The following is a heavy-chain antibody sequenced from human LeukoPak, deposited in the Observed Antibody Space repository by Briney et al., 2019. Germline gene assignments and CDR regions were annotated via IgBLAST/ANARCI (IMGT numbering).Heavy chain of an antibody. D-gene: IGHD3-22*01. CDR2: ISAYNGNT. CDR3: ARDRALPAYYDSSGYDY. Sequence: ASVKVSCKASGYTFTSYGISWVRQAPGQGLEWMGWISAYNGNTNYAQKLQGRVTMTTDTSTSTAYMELRSLRSDDTAVYYCARDRALPAYYDSSGYDYWGQGTLVTVSS. J-gene: IGHJ4*02. CDR1: GYTFTSYG. V-gene: IGHV1-18*01.